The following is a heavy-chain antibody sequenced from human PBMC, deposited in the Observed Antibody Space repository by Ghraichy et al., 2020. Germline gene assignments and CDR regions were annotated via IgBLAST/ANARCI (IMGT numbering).Heavy chain of an antibody. CDR2: IYSGGST. CDR1: GFTVSGNY. D-gene: IGHD6-19*01. CDR3: ARDLGGWSGPYYYYYAMDV. Sequence: GGSLRLSCTASGFTVSGNYMTWVRQAPGKGLEWVSLIYSGGSTYYADSVKGRFTISRDNSKNMLFLQMNSLRVEDTAVYYCARDLGGWSGPYYYYYAMDVWGQGTTVTVSS. J-gene: IGHJ6*02. V-gene: IGHV3-53*01.